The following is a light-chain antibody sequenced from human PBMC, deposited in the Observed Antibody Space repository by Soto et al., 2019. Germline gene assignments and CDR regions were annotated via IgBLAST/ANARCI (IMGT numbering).Light chain of an antibody. CDR2: KAS. CDR1: HSISRW. CDR3: QQYNDYSGT. J-gene: IGKJ1*01. Sequence: DIQLTQSPSTLSASIGDRVTLTCRASHSISRWLAWYQQKPGKAPNVLIYKASNIESGVPSRFTGSGSGTEYTVTISSLQTDESATYLYQQYNDYSGTFGEGTKGEI. V-gene: IGKV1-5*03.